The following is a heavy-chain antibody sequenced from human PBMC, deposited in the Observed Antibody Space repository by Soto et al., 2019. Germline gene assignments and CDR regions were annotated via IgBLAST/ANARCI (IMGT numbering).Heavy chain of an antibody. D-gene: IGHD2-21*01. J-gene: IGHJ6*02. CDR3: ARDPYDI. CDR2: IRPEGSEK. V-gene: IGHV3-7*01. Sequence: EVQLVESGGGLVQPGGSLRLSCAASGFTFSDYWMSWVRQAPGKGLEWVATIRPEGSEKFYVDSVKGRFTISRDDAKSSLYLQMNSLRAEDTAVYYCARDPYDIWGQGTTVTVSS. CDR1: GFTFSDYW.